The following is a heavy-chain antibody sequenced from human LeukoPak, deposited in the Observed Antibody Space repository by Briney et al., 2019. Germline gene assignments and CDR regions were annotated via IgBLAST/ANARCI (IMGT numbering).Heavy chain of an antibody. V-gene: IGHV4-4*02. J-gene: IGHJ4*02. CDR1: GGSISSSNW. CDR3: ARNFGYCDNGSCGDFDS. D-gene: IGHD2-15*01. CDR2: IYWSGRT. Sequence: PSETLSLTCAVYGGSISSSNWWSWVRQAPGQGLEWIGEIYWSGRTNYNPSLKSRVSISLDKFNNQFSVKLTSVTAADTAVYYCARNFGYCDNGSCGDFDSWGQGTQVTVSS.